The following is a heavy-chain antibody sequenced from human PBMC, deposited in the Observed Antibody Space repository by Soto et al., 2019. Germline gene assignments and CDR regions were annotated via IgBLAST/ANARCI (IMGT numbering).Heavy chain of an antibody. CDR2: IYYGGNT. Sequence: SETLSLTCTVSGGSISSSSYYWGWIRQPPGKGLEWIGTIYYGGNTYYNPSLKSRITMSVDTSKNQFSLKLSSVTAADTAVYYCARTPLVWSGPTDYFDYWGQGTLVTVSS. CDR3: ARTPLVWSGPTDYFDY. V-gene: IGHV4-39*01. D-gene: IGHD3-3*01. J-gene: IGHJ4*02. CDR1: GGSISSSSYY.